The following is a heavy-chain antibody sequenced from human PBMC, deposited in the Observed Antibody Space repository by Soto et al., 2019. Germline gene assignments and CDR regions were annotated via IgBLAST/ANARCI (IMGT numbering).Heavy chain of an antibody. CDR2: IYHSGST. D-gene: IGHD4-17*01. J-gene: IGHJ6*02. Sequence: LSLTCAVAGGTISSGSYSWRWIRQPPGKGLAWIGYIYHSGSTYYNPSLQSRVTISVDRSKNQFSLKLSSVTAADTAVYYCARDMRTTEGYYYYGMDVWGQGTTVTVSS. CDR1: GGTISSGSYS. V-gene: IGHV4-30-2*01. CDR3: ARDMRTTEGYYYYGMDV.